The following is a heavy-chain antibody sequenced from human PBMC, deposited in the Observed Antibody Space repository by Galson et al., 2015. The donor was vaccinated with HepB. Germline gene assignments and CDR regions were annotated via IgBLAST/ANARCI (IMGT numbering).Heavy chain of an antibody. CDR2: IWYDGSNK. Sequence: SLRLSCAASGFTFSSYGMHWVRQAPGKGLEWVAVIWYDGSNKYYADSVKGRFTISRDNSKNTLYLQMNSLRAEDTAVYYCARDFDYGDSYFDYWGQGTLVTVSS. J-gene: IGHJ4*02. V-gene: IGHV3-33*08. CDR3: ARDFDYGDSYFDY. D-gene: IGHD4-17*01. CDR1: GFTFSSYG.